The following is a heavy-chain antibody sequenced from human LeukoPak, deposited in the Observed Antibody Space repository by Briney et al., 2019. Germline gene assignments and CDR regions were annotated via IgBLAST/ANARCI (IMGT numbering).Heavy chain of an antibody. CDR3: ARDSYWLGGTIGAFDI. J-gene: IGHJ3*02. Sequence: GGSLRLSCAASGFSFSTSTMNWVRQAPGRGLEWVPSISSSGSSTYYADSVKGRFTISRDNAKNSLYLQINSLRAEDTALYYCARDSYWLGGTIGAFDIWGQGTMVTVSS. CDR2: ISSSGSST. D-gene: IGHD3-10*01. CDR1: GFSFSTST. V-gene: IGHV3-21*01.